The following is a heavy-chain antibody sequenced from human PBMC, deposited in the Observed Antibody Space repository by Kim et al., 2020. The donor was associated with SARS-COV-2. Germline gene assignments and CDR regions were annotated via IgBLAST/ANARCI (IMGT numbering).Heavy chain of an antibody. D-gene: IGHD4-17*01. CDR1: GYTFIYYG. V-gene: IGHV1-18*01. CDR3: ARSETRDRYGEYY. J-gene: IGHJ4*02. CDR2: INGNNGNT. Sequence: ASVKVSCKASGYTFIYYGIYWVRQAPGQGLEWMGWINGNNGNTNYARKFQGRVTMTTDTSTSTVYMELRSLRSDDTAIYYCARSETRDRYGEYYWGQGTL.